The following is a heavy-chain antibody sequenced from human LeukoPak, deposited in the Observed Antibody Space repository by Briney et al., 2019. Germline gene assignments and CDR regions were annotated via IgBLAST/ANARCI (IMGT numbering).Heavy chain of an antibody. J-gene: IGHJ6*02. CDR2: ISWNSGSI. D-gene: IGHD2-2*01. V-gene: IGHV3-9*01. CDR3: DTGDHSSTRRYYYGMDV. CDR1: GFTFDDYA. Sequence: GRSLRLSCAASGFTFDDYAMHWVRQAPGKGLEWVSGISWNSGSIGYADSVKGRFTISRDNAKNSLYLQMNSLRAEDTALYYCDTGDHSSTRRYYYGMDVWGQGTTVTVSS.